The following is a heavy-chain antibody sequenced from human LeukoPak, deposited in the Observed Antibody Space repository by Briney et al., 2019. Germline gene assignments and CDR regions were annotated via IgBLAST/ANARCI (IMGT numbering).Heavy chain of an antibody. CDR2: IIPILGIA. J-gene: IGHJ4*02. Sequence: GASVKVSCKASGGTFSSYAVSWVRQAPGQGLEWMGRIIPILGIANYAQKFQGRVTITADKSTSTAYVELSSLRSEDTAVYYCARGPFPDTAMARDYWGQGTLVTVSS. D-gene: IGHD5-18*01. CDR3: ARGPFPDTAMARDY. CDR1: GGTFSSYA. V-gene: IGHV1-69*04.